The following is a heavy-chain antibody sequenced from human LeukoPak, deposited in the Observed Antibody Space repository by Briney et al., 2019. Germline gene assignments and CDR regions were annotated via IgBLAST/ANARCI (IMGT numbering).Heavy chain of an antibody. D-gene: IGHD1-26*01. V-gene: IGHV1-8*03. Sequence: ASVKVSCKHSGYTFGSDDINRVRQATAQALEWMGWINPNNGNLGYAQKFQGRVTITRNTPISTAYMELSSLTSEDTAVYYCARSDHNSWNAFDIWGQGTMVTVSS. CDR3: ARSDHNSWNAFDI. J-gene: IGHJ3*02. CDR1: GYTFGSDD. CDR2: INPNNGNL.